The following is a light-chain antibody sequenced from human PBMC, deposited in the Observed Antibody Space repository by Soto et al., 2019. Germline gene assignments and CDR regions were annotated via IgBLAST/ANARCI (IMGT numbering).Light chain of an antibody. V-gene: IGKV4-1*01. J-gene: IGKJ4*01. CDR2: WAS. Sequence: DFVMTQSPESLAVSLGERATINCKSSRSVLYTSNNKNYLAWYQQKPQQPPKLLIYWASTRESGVPDRFSGSGSGTDFTLTISSLQAEDVAIYYCQQYFGTPLTFGGGTTVEIK. CDR3: QQYFGTPLT. CDR1: RSVLYTSNNKNY.